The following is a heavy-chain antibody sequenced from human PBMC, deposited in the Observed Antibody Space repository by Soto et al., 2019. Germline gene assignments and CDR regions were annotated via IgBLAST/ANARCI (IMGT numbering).Heavy chain of an antibody. CDR2: ITGNGAST. V-gene: IGHV3-23*01. CDR3: ANGILGYYHGMDV. Sequence: GGSLRLSCAASGLLFSTYAMTWVRQAPGKGLEWVSTITGNGASTYYADSVKGRFTISRDNSKNTLYLQMNSLRAEDTATYFCANGILGYYHGMDVWGQGTTVTVSS. J-gene: IGHJ6*02. D-gene: IGHD2-15*01. CDR1: GLLFSTYA.